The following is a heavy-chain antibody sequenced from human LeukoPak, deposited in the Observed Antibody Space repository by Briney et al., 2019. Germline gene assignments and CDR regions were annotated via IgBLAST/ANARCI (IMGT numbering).Heavy chain of an antibody. CDR3: ARGGYGAWYFDP. CDR1: GFTFSSYW. V-gene: IGHV3-74*01. CDR2: INSDGSRT. D-gene: IGHD2-15*01. Sequence: PGGSLRLSCAASGFTFSSYWIHWVRQAPGKGLVWVSRINSDGSRTNYADSVKGRFTISRDNAKNTLYLQTNSLRAEDTAVYYCARGGYGAWYFDPWGRGTLVTVSS. J-gene: IGHJ2*01.